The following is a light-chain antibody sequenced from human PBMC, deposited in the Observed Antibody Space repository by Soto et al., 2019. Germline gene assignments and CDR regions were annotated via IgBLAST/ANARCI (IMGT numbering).Light chain of an antibody. V-gene: IGKV3D-15*01. CDR2: EAS. J-gene: IGKJ3*01. CDR1: QSVRTK. Sequence: EIVMTQSPGTLSVSPGERATLSCRASQSVRTKLAWYQQKPGQAPRVLIYEASTRATGIPASFSGSGSGTEFTLTISSLQSEDFAVYYCLQYDDWPFTFGPGTKVDI. CDR3: LQYDDWPFT.